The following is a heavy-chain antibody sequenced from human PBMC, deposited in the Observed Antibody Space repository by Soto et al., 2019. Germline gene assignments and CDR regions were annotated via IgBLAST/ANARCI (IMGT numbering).Heavy chain of an antibody. J-gene: IGHJ6*02. Sequence: QVQLVQSGAEVKKPGASVKVSCKASGYTFSSYGISWVRQAPGQGLEWMGWISAYNGNTNYAQKLQGRVTMSTDTPTSTAYMELRRLRSDDTAVYYCARVNGYCSRPRCFVVRSYTMDVWGQGTTVTVSS. CDR3: ARVNGYCSRPRCFVVRSYTMDV. V-gene: IGHV1-18*01. CDR1: GYTFSSYG. CDR2: ISAYNGNT. D-gene: IGHD2-2*01.